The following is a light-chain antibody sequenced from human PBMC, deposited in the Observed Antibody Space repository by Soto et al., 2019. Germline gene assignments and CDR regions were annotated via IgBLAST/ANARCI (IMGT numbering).Light chain of an antibody. J-gene: IGKJ1*01. CDR3: QQYNSYPWT. CDR1: QSTSTH. Sequence: DIQMTQSPSTLSASVGDRVTITCRASQSTSTHLAWYQQQPGKAPKLLISRASRLESGVPSRFSGSGSGTEFTLAISSLQPDDFATYYCQQYNSYPWTFGQGTKVDIK. CDR2: RAS. V-gene: IGKV1-5*03.